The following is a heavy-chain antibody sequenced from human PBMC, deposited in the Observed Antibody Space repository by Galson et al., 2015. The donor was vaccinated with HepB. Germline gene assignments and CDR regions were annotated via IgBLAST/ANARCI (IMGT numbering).Heavy chain of an antibody. J-gene: IGHJ4*02. D-gene: IGHD3-10*01. CDR3: ARRGVRGDKPNDY. V-gene: IGHV3-23*01. CDR2: ISGSGGST. Sequence: SLRLSCAASGFTFSSYAMSWVRQAPGKGLEWVSAISGSGGSTYYADSVKGRFTISRDNSKNTLYLQMNSLRAKDTAVYYCARRGVRGDKPNDYWGQGTLVTVSS. CDR1: GFTFSSYA.